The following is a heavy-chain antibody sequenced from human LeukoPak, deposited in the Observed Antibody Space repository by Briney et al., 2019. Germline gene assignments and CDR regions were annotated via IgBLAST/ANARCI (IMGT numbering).Heavy chain of an antibody. CDR3: AKDDYAALHGLGFYYYYYMDV. D-gene: IGHD3-16*01. CDR2: ISGSGGST. Sequence: GGSLRLSCAASGFTFSSYAMSWVRQAPGKGLEWVSAISGSGGSTYYADSVKGRFTISRDNSKNTLYLQMNSLRAEDTAVYYCAKDDYAALHGLGFYYYYYMDVWGTGTTVTVSS. CDR1: GFTFSSYA. J-gene: IGHJ6*03. V-gene: IGHV3-23*01.